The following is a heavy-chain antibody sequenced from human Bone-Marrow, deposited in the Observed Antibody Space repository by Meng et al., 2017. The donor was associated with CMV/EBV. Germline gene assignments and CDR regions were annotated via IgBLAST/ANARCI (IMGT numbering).Heavy chain of an antibody. CDR1: GFTFSSYW. J-gene: IGHJ6*02. CDR2: INSDGSST. CDR3: ARDQIHSGRTGGMDV. D-gene: IGHD1-26*01. V-gene: IGHV3-74*01. Sequence: GGSLRLSCAASGFTFSSYWMHWVRQAPGKGLVWVSRINSDGSSTSYADSVKGRFTISRDNAKNSLYLQMNSLRAEDTAVYYCARDQIHSGRTGGMDVWGQGTTVTVSS.